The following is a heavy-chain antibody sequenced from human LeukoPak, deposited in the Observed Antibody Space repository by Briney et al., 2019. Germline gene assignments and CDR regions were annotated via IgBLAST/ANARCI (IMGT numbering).Heavy chain of an antibody. CDR2: IRYDGSNK. J-gene: IGHJ4*02. CDR3: ARMFGGRGAVVVPAAILTPEYYFDY. CDR1: GFTFSSYG. V-gene: IGHV3-30*02. Sequence: GGSLRLSCAASGFTFSSYGMHWVRQAPGKGLEWVAFIRYDGSNKYYADSVKGRFTISRDNSKNTLYLQMNSLRAEDTAVYYCARMFGGRGAVVVPAAILTPEYYFDYWGQGTLVTVSS. D-gene: IGHD2-2*02.